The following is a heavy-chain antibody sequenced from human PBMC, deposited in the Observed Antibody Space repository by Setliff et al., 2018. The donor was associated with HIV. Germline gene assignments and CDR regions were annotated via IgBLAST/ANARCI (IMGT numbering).Heavy chain of an antibody. J-gene: IGHJ6*03. Sequence: SETLSLTCTVSDASISNYHWSWFRQPPGKGLEWIGYIYYSGSTNYNPSLKSRVTISIDTSTNEFSLKLSSVTAADTAVYYCASDSAGIPMVRGVIGGYYYYMDVWGKGTTVTVSS. CDR1: DASISNYH. V-gene: IGHV4-59*08. CDR3: ASDSAGIPMVRGVIGGYYYYMDV. CDR2: IYYSGST. D-gene: IGHD3-10*01.